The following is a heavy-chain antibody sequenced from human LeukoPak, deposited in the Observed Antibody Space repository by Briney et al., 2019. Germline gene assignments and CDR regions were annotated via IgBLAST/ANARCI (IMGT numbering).Heavy chain of an antibody. CDR3: AREVTMVRGVRGPDAFDI. D-gene: IGHD3-10*01. CDR1: GFTFSSYS. CDR2: ISSSSSTI. V-gene: IGHV3-48*04. Sequence: GGSLRLSCAASGFTFSSYSMNWVRQAPGKGLEWVSYISSSSSTIYCADSVKGRFTISRDNAKNSLYLQMNSLRAEDTAVYYCAREVTMVRGVRGPDAFDIWGQGTMVTVSS. J-gene: IGHJ3*02.